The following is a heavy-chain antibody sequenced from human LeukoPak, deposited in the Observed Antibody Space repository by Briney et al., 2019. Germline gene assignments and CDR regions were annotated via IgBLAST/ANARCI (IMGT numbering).Heavy chain of an antibody. J-gene: IGHJ5*02. Sequence: ASVKVSCKASGGTFTSYDINWVRQATGQGLEWMGWMNPNSGNTGYAQKFQGRVTMTRNTSISTAYMELSSLRSEDTAVYYCARVKPKYSSSSNWSDPWGQGTLVTVSS. CDR1: GGTFTSYD. CDR2: MNPNSGNT. CDR3: ARVKPKYSSSSNWSDP. D-gene: IGHD6-13*01. V-gene: IGHV1-8*01.